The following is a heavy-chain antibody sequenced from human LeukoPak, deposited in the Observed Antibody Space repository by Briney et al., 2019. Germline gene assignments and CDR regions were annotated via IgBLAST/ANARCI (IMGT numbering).Heavy chain of an antibody. J-gene: IGHJ4*02. CDR2: INHSGST. CDR3: VRGRSSNLPVVTVVQLWRHYFHY. V-gene: IGHV4-34*01. D-gene: IGHD5-18*01. Sequence: SETLSLTCAVYGGSFSGYYWSWIRQPPGKGLEWIGEINHSGSTNYNPSLKSRVTISVDTSKNQFSLKLSSVTAADTAVYYCVRGRSSNLPVVTVVQLWRHYFHYWGQGTLATVSS. CDR1: GGSFSGYY.